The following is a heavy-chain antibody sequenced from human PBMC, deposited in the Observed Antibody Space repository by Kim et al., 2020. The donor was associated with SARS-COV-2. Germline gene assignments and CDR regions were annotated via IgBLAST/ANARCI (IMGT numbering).Heavy chain of an antibody. D-gene: IGHD3-16*01. CDR3: ARCRGGGGDWFFDL. Sequence: GGSLRLSCAASGFTLSNYWMHWVRQPPGKGLLWVARIDNDGSRTNYAASVKGRFTISRDTAKNTLYLQMNTLRADDTAVYYCARCRGGGGDWFFDLWGRGTLVTASS. V-gene: IGHV3-74*01. CDR1: GFTLSNYW. J-gene: IGHJ2*01. CDR2: IDNDGSRT.